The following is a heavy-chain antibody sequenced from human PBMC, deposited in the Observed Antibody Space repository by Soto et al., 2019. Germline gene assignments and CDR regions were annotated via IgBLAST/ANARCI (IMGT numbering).Heavy chain of an antibody. CDR3: AGGAHKRQQLTN. J-gene: IGHJ4*02. CDR1: GYTFTSYD. Sequence: QVQLVQSGAEVKKPGASVKVSCKASGYTFTSYDINWVRQATGQGLEWMGWMNPNSGNTGYAQKFQGRVTMTRNTSISTAYMELSSLRSEDPAVYYFAGGAHKRQQLTNWGQGTLVTVSS. V-gene: IGHV1-8*01. CDR2: MNPNSGNT. D-gene: IGHD6-13*01.